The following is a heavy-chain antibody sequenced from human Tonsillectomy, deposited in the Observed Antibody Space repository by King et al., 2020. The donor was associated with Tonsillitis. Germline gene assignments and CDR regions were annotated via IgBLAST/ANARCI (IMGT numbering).Heavy chain of an antibody. CDR1: GFTFINAW. CDR2: IKSKTDGGTT. CDR3: TTGRSGSPGR. V-gene: IGHV3-15*07. D-gene: IGHD3-10*01. Sequence: VQLVQSGGGLVKPGGSLRLSCAASGFTFINAWMNWVRQAPGKGLEWGGRIKSKTDGGTTDYAAPVKGRFTISRDDSNKTLYLQMNSLKTEDTAVYYCTTGRSGSPGRWGQGTLVTVSS. J-gene: IGHJ4*02.